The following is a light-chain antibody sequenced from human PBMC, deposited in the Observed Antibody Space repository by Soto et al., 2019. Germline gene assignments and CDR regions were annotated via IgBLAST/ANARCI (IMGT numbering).Light chain of an antibody. CDR1: QSVSSD. CDR2: GAS. Sequence: VVTQSPATLSVFPGETATLSCRASQSVSSDLAWYQQRPGQAPRLLIYGASTRATGIPARFRGSGSGTEFRLPISSLQSEDFATYYCQQYNTWHPKMAFGRGTEVEIK. V-gene: IGKV3-15*01. J-gene: IGKJ1*01. CDR3: QQYNTWHPKMA.